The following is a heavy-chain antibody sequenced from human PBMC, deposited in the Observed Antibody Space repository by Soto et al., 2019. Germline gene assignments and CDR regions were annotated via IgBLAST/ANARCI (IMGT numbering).Heavy chain of an antibody. CDR2: ISSDGSST. Sequence: EVQLVESGGGLVQPGGSLRLSCAASGFTFSSSWIHWVRQAPGKGLVWVSRISSDGSSTMYADAVKGRFTISRDNAKNTVYLQMNSLRAEDTAVYYCARDGSLGNFDYWGQGTLAPVSS. CDR1: GFTFSSSW. J-gene: IGHJ4*02. D-gene: IGHD1-26*01. CDR3: ARDGSLGNFDY. V-gene: IGHV3-74*03.